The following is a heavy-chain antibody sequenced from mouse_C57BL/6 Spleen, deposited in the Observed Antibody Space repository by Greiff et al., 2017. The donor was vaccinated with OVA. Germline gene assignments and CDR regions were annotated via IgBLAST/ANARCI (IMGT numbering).Heavy chain of an antibody. CDR3: ARDRGGHAYFDY. J-gene: IGHJ2*01. D-gene: IGHD3-1*01. Sequence: VQLQQSGGGLVKPGGSLKLSCAASGFTFSSYAMSWVRQTPEKRLEWVATISDGGSYTYYPDNVKGRFTISRDNAKNNLYLQMSHLKSEDTAMYYCARDRGGHAYFDYWGQGTTLTVSS. CDR1: GFTFSSYA. V-gene: IGHV5-4*01. CDR2: ISDGGSYT.